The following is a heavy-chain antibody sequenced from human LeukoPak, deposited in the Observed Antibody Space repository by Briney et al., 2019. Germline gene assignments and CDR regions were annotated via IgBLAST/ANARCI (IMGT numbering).Heavy chain of an antibody. CDR3: ARDQVSVAGTGIDY. CDR2: ISGSGGST. J-gene: IGHJ4*02. Sequence: PGGSLRLSCAASGFTFSSYSMNWARQAPGKVLEWVSAISGSGGSTYYADSVKGRFTISRDNSKNTLYLQMNSLRAEDTAVYYCARDQVSVAGTGIDYWGQGTLVTVSS. D-gene: IGHD6-13*01. CDR1: GFTFSSYS. V-gene: IGHV3-23*01.